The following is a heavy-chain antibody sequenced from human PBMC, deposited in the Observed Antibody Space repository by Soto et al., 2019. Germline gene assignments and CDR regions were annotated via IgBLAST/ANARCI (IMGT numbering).Heavy chain of an antibody. V-gene: IGHV3-33*01. Sequence: GGSLRLSCAASGFTFSRHVMQWARQAPGKGLEWVALIWYDGTRDSYADSVKGRFTISRDQSESTLYLQMNRLRADDTAVYYCARDISFGAYDLWGQGTLVTVSS. CDR1: GFTFSRHV. D-gene: IGHD1-1*01. CDR3: ARDISFGAYDL. J-gene: IGHJ1*01. CDR2: IWYDGTRD.